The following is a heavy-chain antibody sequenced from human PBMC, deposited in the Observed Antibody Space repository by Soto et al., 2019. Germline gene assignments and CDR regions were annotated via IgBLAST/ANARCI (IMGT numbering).Heavy chain of an antibody. Sequence: QVQLVQSGAEVKKPGSSVKVSCKASGGTFSSYAISWVRQAPGQGLEWMGGIIPIFGTANYAQKFQGRVTLTADESTSTAYMELSSLISEDTAVYYCASLDTAMVGFDLWGRGTLVTVSS. CDR1: GGTFSSYA. V-gene: IGHV1-69*12. J-gene: IGHJ2*01. CDR3: ASLDTAMVGFDL. CDR2: IIPIFGTA. D-gene: IGHD5-18*01.